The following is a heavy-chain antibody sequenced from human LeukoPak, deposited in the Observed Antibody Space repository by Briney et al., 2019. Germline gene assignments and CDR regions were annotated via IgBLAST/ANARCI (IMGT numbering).Heavy chain of an antibody. J-gene: IGHJ4*02. D-gene: IGHD1-1*01. CDR2: SSSSSYI. V-gene: IGHV3-21*01. CDR3: ARDQFFWNDGAYYFDY. Sequence: SSSSSYIYYADSVKGRFTISRDNAKNSLYLQMNSLRAEDAAVYYCARDQFFWNDGAYYFDYWGQGTLVTVSS.